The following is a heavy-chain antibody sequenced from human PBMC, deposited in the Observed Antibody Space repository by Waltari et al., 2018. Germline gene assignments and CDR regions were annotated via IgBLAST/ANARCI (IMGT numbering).Heavy chain of an antibody. CDR1: GGSFSSDA. D-gene: IGHD3-9*01. CDR2: FMPILGRT. V-gene: IGHV1-69*10. J-gene: IGHJ3*02. Sequence: QVQLVQSGAAVKKPGSSVKVSCKASGGSFSSDAISWVRQAPGQGLEWMVVFMPILGRTNDAQSFQGRVTIAADKAPTTAYMEMSSLRSEDTAVYYCAGPRSGYYNCRAFDIWGQGTVVTVSS. CDR3: AGPRSGYYNCRAFDI.